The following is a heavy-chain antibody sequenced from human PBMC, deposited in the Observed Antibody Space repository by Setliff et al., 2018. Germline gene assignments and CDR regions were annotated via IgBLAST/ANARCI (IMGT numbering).Heavy chain of an antibody. J-gene: IGHJ3*02. Sequence: PSETLSLTCAVSGGSIGSGDYYWSWIRQPPGKGLEFVGYIYYSGSTYYNPSLKSRVTISIDTSKNQFSLKVNSVTAADTAVYYCASAPLLYSDSSGLSGTFDIWGQGTMVTVSS. CDR3: ASAPLLYSDSSGLSGTFDI. V-gene: IGHV4-30-4*08. CDR1: GGSIGSGDYY. D-gene: IGHD3-22*01. CDR2: IYYSGST.